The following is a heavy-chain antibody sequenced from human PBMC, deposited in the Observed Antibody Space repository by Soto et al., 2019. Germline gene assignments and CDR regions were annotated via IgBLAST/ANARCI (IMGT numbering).Heavy chain of an antibody. CDR2: INNDGSST. CDR3: VRGSFYYYMDV. CDR1: GFTFSSHW. V-gene: IGHV3-74*01. Sequence: PWGSLRLSCAASGFTFSSHWINWVRQAPGKGLVWVSRINNDGSSTTYADSVKGRFTISRDNAKKTLYLQMNSLRAEDTAVYYCVRGSFYYYMDVWGKGTTVTVSS. J-gene: IGHJ6*03.